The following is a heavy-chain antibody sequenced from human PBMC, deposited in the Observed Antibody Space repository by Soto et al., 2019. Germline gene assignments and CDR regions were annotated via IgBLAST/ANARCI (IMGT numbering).Heavy chain of an antibody. CDR1: GHTFTRYA. Sequence: QVQLVQSGAEVKKPGASVKVSYKASGHTFTRYAMHWVRQAPGQRLEWMGWINAGDGNTKYSQKFQGRVTITRDTSASTAYMELSSLRSEDTAVYYCARDAMTTEFDYWGQGTLVTVSS. CDR3: ARDAMTTEFDY. J-gene: IGHJ4*02. CDR2: INAGDGNT. V-gene: IGHV1-3*01. D-gene: IGHD4-4*01.